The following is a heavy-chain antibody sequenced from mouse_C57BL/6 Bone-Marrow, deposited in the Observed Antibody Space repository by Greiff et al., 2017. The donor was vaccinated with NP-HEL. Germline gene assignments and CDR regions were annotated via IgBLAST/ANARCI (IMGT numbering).Heavy chain of an antibody. CDR2: IYPRDGST. D-gene: IGHD1-1*01. J-gene: IGHJ1*03. CDR3: ATSSYWYFDV. V-gene: IGHV1-85*01. Sequence: QVQLQQPGAELVKPGASVKLSCKASGYTFTSYDINWVKQRPGQGLEWIGWIYPRDGSTKYNEKFKGKATLTVDTSSSTAYMELHSLTSEDSAVYFCATSSYWYFDVWGTGTTVTVSS. CDR1: GYTFTSYD.